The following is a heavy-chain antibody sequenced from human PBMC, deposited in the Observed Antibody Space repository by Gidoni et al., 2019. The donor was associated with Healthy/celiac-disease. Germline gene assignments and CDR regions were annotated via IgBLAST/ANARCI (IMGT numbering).Heavy chain of an antibody. V-gene: IGHV3-23*04. CDR1: GFTFVSYA. Sequence: EVQLVESGGCLVQQGGSLRLSCAASGFTFVSYAMSWVRQAPGKGLEWVSGISGNAGNTYYADSVKGRFTISRDNSKNTLYLQMNSLRAEDTAVYYCAKRIDESLARGVIIPSFDYWGQGTLVTVSS. CDR2: ISGNAGNT. J-gene: IGHJ4*02. D-gene: IGHD3-10*01. CDR3: AKRIDESLARGVIIPSFDY.